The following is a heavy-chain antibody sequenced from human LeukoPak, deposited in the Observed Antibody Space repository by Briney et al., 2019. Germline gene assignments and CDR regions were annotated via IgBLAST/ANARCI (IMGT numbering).Heavy chain of an antibody. D-gene: IGHD3-9*01. CDR1: GFTFSSYA. CDR2: ISGSGGST. Sequence: PGGSLRLSCAASGFTFSSYAMSWVRQAPGKGLEWVSAISGSGGSTYYADSVKGRFTISRDNSKNTLYLQMNSLRAEDTAVYYGAKGHDIITNRRGYYYYGMDVWGQGTTVTVSS. CDR3: AKGHDIITNRRGYYYYGMDV. V-gene: IGHV3-23*01. J-gene: IGHJ6*02.